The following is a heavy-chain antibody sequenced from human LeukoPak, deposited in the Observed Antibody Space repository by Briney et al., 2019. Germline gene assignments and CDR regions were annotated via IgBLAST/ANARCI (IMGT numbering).Heavy chain of an antibody. CDR3: ARSSRDYYYGMDV. J-gene: IGHJ6*02. CDR2: IYPGDSDT. V-gene: IGHV5-51*01. Sequence: GESLKISCKGSGYSFTSYWIGWVRQMPEKGLEWMGIIYPGDSDTRYSPSFQGQVTISADKSISTAYLQWSSLKASDTAMYYCARSSRDYYYGMDVWGQGTTVTVSS. CDR1: GYSFTSYW.